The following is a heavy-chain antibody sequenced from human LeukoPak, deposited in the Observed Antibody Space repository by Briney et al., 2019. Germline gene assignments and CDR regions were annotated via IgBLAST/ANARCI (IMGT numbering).Heavy chain of an antibody. CDR1: GGSISSSSYY. CDR3: VRDRNGYYSFDY. J-gene: IGHJ4*02. Sequence: LSLTCTVSGGSISSSSYYWGWIRQAPGKGLEWVSYISSRGDTIYYADSVRGRFAISRDNAERALYLQMNGLRAEDTAVYYCVRDRNGYYSFDYWGQGTLVTVSS. V-gene: IGHV3-11*01. CDR2: ISSRGDTI. D-gene: IGHD3-22*01.